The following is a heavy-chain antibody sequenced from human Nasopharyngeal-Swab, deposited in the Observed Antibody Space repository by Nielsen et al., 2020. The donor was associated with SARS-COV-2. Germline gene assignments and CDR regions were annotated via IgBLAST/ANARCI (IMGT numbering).Heavy chain of an antibody. CDR2: TYYRSKWYN. J-gene: IGHJ6*02. V-gene: IGHV6-1*01. CDR3: ARDRGSSWPYYYYYGMDV. Sequence: WIRQSTSRGLEWLGRTYYRSKWYNDYAVSVKSRITINPDTSKNQFSLQLNSVTPEGTAVYYCARDRGSSWPYYYYYGMDVWGQGTTVTVSS. D-gene: IGHD6-13*01.